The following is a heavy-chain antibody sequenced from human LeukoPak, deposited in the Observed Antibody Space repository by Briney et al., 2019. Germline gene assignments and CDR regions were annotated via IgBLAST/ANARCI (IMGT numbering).Heavy chain of an antibody. Sequence: GGSLRLSCAASGFTFGSYTMNWVRQAPGEGLEWVSIISSGNSYIHYADSVKGRFTVSRDNAKNSLFLQMNSLRGEDTAVYYCAKDQGPAMVPRRGYYMDVWGKGTTVTISS. D-gene: IGHD5-18*01. CDR3: AKDQGPAMVPRRGYYMDV. V-gene: IGHV3-21*01. CDR2: ISSGNSYI. CDR1: GFTFGSYT. J-gene: IGHJ6*03.